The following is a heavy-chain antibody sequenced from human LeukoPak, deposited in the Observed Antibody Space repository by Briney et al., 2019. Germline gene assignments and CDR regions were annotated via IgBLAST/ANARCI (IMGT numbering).Heavy chain of an antibody. CDR3: AKGGLRLYFGQFHY. Sequence: GRSLRLSCAASGFTFENYAMHWVRKVPGKGLEWVSGISWNGGIIGYADSVKGRLTISRDSAKNSLYLQMNSLRVEDTALYYCAKGGLRLYFGQFHYWGQGTLVTVSS. CDR2: ISWNGGII. D-gene: IGHD3-10*01. CDR1: GFTFENYA. V-gene: IGHV3-9*01. J-gene: IGHJ4*02.